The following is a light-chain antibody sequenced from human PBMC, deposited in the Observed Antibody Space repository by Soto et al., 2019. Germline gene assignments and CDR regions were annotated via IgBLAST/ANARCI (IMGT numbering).Light chain of an antibody. CDR1: QSVSSN. Sequence: EVVITQSPATLSVSPGETATLSCRASQSVSSNLAWYQQKPGQAPRLLISGASTRATGVPARFSGSGSGTEFTLTISRLQSEDFAVYYCQHYNNWPPRYTFGQGTKLEIK. J-gene: IGKJ2*01. CDR2: GAS. CDR3: QHYNNWPPRYT. V-gene: IGKV3-15*01.